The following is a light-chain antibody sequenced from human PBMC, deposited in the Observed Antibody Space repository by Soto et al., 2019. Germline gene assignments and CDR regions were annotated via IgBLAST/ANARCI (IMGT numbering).Light chain of an antibody. V-gene: IGKV1-16*01. J-gene: IGKJ1*01. CDR3: QQYNSYWT. Sequence: QMTQCPCSLSESRGGRVTSKCRASQAINNYLVWFQQKPGKAPKVLIYAASTLQTGVPSRFSGSGSGTDFILTISSLQPDDFAIYYCQQYNSYWTFGQGTKVDIK. CDR2: AAS. CDR1: QAINNY.